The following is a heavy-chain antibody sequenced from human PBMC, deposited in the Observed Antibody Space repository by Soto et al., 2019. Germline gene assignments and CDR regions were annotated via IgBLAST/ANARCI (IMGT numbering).Heavy chain of an antibody. V-gene: IGHV1-69*12. Sequence: QVQLVQSGAEVKKPGSSVKVSCKASGGTFSSYAISWVRQAPGQGLEWMGGIIPIFGSTNYAQKFQGRVTXTADESTSTAYMELSSLRSEATAVYYCARGGLRFLDCGMDVWGQGTTVTVSS. CDR2: IIPIFGST. CDR1: GGTFSSYA. J-gene: IGHJ6*02. D-gene: IGHD3-3*01. CDR3: ARGGLRFLDCGMDV.